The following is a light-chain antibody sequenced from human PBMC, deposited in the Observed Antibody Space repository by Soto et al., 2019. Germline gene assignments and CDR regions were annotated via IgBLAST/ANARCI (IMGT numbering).Light chain of an antibody. CDR2: EVS. CDR3: SLYTSSSTPHVV. Sequence: QSALTQPASVSGSPGQSITISCTGTSSDVGGYNYVSWYQQHPGKAPKLMIYEVSNRPSGVSNRFSGSKSGNTASLTISGLQAEVEADYYCSLYTSSSTPHVVSGGGTKLTVL. J-gene: IGLJ2*01. CDR1: SSDVGGYNY. V-gene: IGLV2-14*01.